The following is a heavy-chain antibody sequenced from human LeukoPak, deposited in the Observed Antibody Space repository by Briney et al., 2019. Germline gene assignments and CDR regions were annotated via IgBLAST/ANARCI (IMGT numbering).Heavy chain of an antibody. J-gene: IGHJ2*01. V-gene: IGHV3-23*01. Sequence: PGGSLRLSCAASGFTFSSYAMSWVRQAPGKGLEWVSAISGSGGSTYYADSAKGRFTISRDNSKNTLYLQMNSLRAEDTAVYYCAAHSSSWPYWYFDLWGRGTLVTVSS. D-gene: IGHD6-13*01. CDR3: AAHSSSWPYWYFDL. CDR1: GFTFSSYA. CDR2: ISGSGGST.